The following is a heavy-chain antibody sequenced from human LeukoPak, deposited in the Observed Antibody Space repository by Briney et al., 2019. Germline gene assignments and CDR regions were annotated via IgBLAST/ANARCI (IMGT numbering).Heavy chain of an antibody. CDR1: GGSISSYY. CDR3: ARVGVNYDAFDI. CDR2: IYTSGST. D-gene: IGHD3-22*01. J-gene: IGHJ3*02. V-gene: IGHV4-4*07. Sequence: SETLSLTCTVSGGSISSYYWSWIRQPAGKGLEWIGRIYTSGSTNYNPSLKSRVAMSVDTSKNQFSLKLSSGTAADTAVYYCARVGVNYDAFDIWGQGTMVTVSS.